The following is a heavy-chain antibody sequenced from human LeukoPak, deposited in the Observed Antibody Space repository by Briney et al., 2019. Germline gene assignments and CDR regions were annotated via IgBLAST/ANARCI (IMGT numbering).Heavy chain of an antibody. CDR2: INHSGST. V-gene: IGHV4-34*01. D-gene: IGHD1-14*01. CDR1: VGSFSGYY. CDR3: ARGIRNCPLKRDWFDP. J-gene: IGHJ5*02. Sequence: SETLSLTCAVYVGSFSGYYWSCIRQPPGEGVEWIGEINHSGSTNYHPSLKSRVTISVDTSKNQFSLKLSSVTAADTAVYYCARGIRNCPLKRDWFDPWGQGTLVTVFS.